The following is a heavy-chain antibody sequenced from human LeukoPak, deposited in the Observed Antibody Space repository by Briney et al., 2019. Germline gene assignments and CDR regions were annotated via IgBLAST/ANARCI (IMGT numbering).Heavy chain of an antibody. CDR2: IIPIFGTA. CDR1: GGTFIIYA. V-gene: IGHV1-69*01. CDR3: ASRLDGSSGVYGMDV. D-gene: IGHD6-13*01. Sequence: SVTVSFKASGGTFIIYAISWVRQPPGQGLEWMGGIIPIFGTANYAQKFQGRVTITADESTRTAYMELSSLRSEDTAVYYCASRLDGSSGVYGMDVWGQGTTVTVSS. J-gene: IGHJ6*02.